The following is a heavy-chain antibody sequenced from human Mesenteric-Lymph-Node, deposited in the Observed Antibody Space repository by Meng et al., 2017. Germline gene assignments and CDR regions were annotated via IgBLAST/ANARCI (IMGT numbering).Heavy chain of an antibody. Sequence: SETLSLTCTVSGGPIITRNYYWSWFRQPPGKGLEWIGYIYYNGDTNSNPSLKGRVTISLDTSQNHFSLKLTSVIAADTAVYYCAKGSGREGYNVRGQGTLVTVSS. D-gene: IGHD5-24*01. J-gene: IGHJ4*02. V-gene: IGHV4-61*03. CDR1: GGPIITRNYY. CDR2: IYYNGDT. CDR3: AKGSGREGYNV.